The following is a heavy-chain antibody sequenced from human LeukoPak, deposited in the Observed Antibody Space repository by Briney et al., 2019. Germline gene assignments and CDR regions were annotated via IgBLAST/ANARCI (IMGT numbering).Heavy chain of an antibody. CDR1: GYTFTGYY. CDR2: INPNSGGT. V-gene: IGHV1-2*02. Sequence: ASVKVSCKASGYTFTGYYMHWVRQAPRQGLEWMGWINPNSGGTNYAQKFQGRVTMTRDTSISTAYMELSRLRSDDTAVYYCARAPPPYSSGWGVYFDYWGQGTLVTVSS. D-gene: IGHD6-19*01. CDR3: ARAPPPYSSGWGVYFDY. J-gene: IGHJ4*02.